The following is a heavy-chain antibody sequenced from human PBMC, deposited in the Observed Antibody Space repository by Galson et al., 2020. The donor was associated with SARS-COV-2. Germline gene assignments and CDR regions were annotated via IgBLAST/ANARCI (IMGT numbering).Heavy chain of an antibody. V-gene: IGHV4-61*01. Sequence: SETLSLTCTVSGGSVISDTYYWSWIRQPPGKGLEWIGYVSYSGGTNYNPSLKSRVTISIDTSKNQFSLKLSSLTAADTAVFYCARVVMDVGIVPAAMDQYYYYYYMDVWGKGTTVTVSS. CDR1: GGSVISDTYY. CDR2: VSYSGGT. CDR3: ARVVMDVGIVPAAMDQYYYYYYMDV. D-gene: IGHD2-2*01. J-gene: IGHJ6*03.